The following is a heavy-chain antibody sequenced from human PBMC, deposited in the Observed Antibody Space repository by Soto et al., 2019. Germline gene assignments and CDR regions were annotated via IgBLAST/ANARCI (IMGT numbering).Heavy chain of an antibody. V-gene: IGHV3-30*18. J-gene: IGHJ6*02. D-gene: IGHD3-10*01. CDR3: AKDLGSGKPYYHYAMDV. CDR1: GFIFSKYG. Sequence: GGSLRLSCGASGFIFSKYGMHWVRQAPGKGLEWVAVISYDGSNKYYAESVKGRFIISRDKSENTLYLQMNSLRAEDTALYYCAKDLGSGKPYYHYAMDVWGQGTTVTVSS. CDR2: ISYDGSNK.